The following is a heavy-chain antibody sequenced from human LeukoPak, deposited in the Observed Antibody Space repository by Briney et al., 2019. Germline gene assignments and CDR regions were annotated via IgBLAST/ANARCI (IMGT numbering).Heavy chain of an antibody. CDR3: AKVPPEFYDSSGYYYFDY. CDR1: GFTFSSSA. V-gene: IGHV3-23*01. Sequence: GGSQRLSCAASGFTFSSSAMSWVRQAPGKGLEWVSAISGSGGSTYYADSVKGRFTISRDNSKNTLYLQMNSLRAEDTAVYYCAKVPPEFYDSSGYYYFDYWGQGTLVTVSS. J-gene: IGHJ4*02. D-gene: IGHD3-22*01. CDR2: ISGSGGST.